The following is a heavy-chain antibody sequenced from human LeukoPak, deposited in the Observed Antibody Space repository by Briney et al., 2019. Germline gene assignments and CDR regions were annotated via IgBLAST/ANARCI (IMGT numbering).Heavy chain of an antibody. CDR2: ISYDGSNK. J-gene: IGHJ4*02. D-gene: IGHD5-18*01. CDR1: EFTFSTYS. V-gene: IGHV3-30*18. CDR3: AKDLDTAMVSSYFDY. Sequence: GGSLRLSCAASEFTFSTYSMNWVRQAPGKGLEWVAVISYDGSNKYYADSVKGRFTVSRDNSKNTLYLQMNSLRAEDTAVYYCAKDLDTAMVSSYFDYWGQGTLVTVSS.